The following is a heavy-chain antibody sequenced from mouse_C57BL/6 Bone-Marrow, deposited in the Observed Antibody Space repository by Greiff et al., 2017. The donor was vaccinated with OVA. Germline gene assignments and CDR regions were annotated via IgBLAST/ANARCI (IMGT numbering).Heavy chain of an antibody. CDR3: AGGGYFDY. Sequence: PGQGLEWIGMIHPNSGSTNYNEKFKSKATLTVDKSSSTAYMQLSSLTSEDSAVYYCAGGGYFDYWGQGTTLTVSS. CDR2: IHPNSGST. J-gene: IGHJ2*01. V-gene: IGHV1-64*01.